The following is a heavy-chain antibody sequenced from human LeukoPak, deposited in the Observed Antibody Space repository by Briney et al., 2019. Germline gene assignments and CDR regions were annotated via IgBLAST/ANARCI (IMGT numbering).Heavy chain of an antibody. CDR2: IYFSGST. CDR3: VREASAFDI. Sequence: SETLSLTCTVSGGSISDYYWSWIRQPPGKGLEWVGYIYFSGSTDYNPSLKSRVTISVDTSKNQFSLNLTSVTAADTAVYYCVREASAFDIWGQGTMVTVSS. CDR1: GGSISDYY. V-gene: IGHV4-59*12. J-gene: IGHJ3*02.